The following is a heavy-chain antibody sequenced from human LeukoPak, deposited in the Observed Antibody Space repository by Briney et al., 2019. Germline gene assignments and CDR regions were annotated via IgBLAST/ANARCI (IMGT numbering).Heavy chain of an antibody. CDR2: ISAYNGNT. V-gene: IGHV1-18*01. Sequence: ASVKVSCKASGGTFSSYAISWVRQAPGQGLEWMGWISAYNGNTNYAQKLQGRVTMTTDTSTSTAYMELRSLRSDDTAVYYCARVLLRRVNWFDPWGQGTLVTVSS. J-gene: IGHJ5*02. CDR1: GGTFSSYA. D-gene: IGHD3-3*01. CDR3: ARVLLRRVNWFDP.